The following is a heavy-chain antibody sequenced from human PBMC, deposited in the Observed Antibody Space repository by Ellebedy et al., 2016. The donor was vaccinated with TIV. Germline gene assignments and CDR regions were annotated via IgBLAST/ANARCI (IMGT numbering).Heavy chain of an antibody. D-gene: IGHD6-6*01. CDR1: GYTFTSYD. V-gene: IGHV1-8*01. J-gene: IGHJ4*02. CDR2: MNPNSGNT. Sequence: VSVKVSCXASGYTFTSYDINWVRQATGQGLEWMGWMNPNSGNTGYAQKLQGRVTMTTDTSTSTAYMELRSLRSDDTAVYYCARDGYSSSSFDYWGQGTLVTVSS. CDR3: ARDGYSSSSFDY.